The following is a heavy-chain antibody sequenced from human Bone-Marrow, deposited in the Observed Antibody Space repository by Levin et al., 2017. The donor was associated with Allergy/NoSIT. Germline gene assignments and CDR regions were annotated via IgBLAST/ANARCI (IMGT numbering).Heavy chain of an antibody. J-gene: IGHJ5*01. V-gene: IGHV3-15*01. Sequence: PGGSLRLSCVGSGFTFSVAWMSWVRQAPGKGLEWVGRVKRASDGGAPDYAAVVPGRLTISRDDPQNTLYLDMDRLRTEDTAIYYCLTEFEFWGQGTLVTVSS. CDR3: LTEFEF. CDR2: VKRASDGGAP. CDR1: GFTFSVAW.